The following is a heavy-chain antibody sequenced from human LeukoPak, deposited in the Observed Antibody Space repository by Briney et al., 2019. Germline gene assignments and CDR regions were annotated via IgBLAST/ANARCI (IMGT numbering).Heavy chain of an antibody. J-gene: IGHJ4*02. Sequence: SDTLSLTCTVSGRSISSSSSYWRRIRQPPGKGLEWIESVRYSGKTYYNPSLKSRVPMSLDTSKNQFSLRLTSVTAADTAVYSCARHYYDSSGLAYYFDYWGQGTLVTVSS. CDR1: GRSISSSSSY. CDR2: VRYSGKT. CDR3: ARHYYDSSGLAYYFDY. V-gene: IGHV4-39*01. D-gene: IGHD3-22*01.